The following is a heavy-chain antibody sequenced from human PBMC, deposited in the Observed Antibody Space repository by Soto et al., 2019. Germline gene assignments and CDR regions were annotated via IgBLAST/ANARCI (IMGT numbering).Heavy chain of an antibody. CDR2: ISWNSGSI. V-gene: IGHV3-9*01. CDR3: ALLRFLEWSHRAFDI. J-gene: IGHJ3*02. CDR1: GFTFSNAW. Sequence: GGSLRLSCAASGFTFSNAWINWVRQAPGKGLEWVSSISWNSGSIGYADSVKGRFTISRDNAKNSLYLQMNSLRAEDTALYYCALLRFLEWSHRAFDIWGQGTMVTV. D-gene: IGHD3-3*01.